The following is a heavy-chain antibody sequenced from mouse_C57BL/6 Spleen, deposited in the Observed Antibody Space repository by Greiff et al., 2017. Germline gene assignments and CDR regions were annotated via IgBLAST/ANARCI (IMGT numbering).Heavy chain of an antibody. CDR3: ARPDDYDAAY. CDR1: GYAFTNYL. Sequence: VQLQQPGAELVRPGTSVKLSCKASGYAFTNYLIEWVKQRPGQGLEWIGVINPGSGGTNYNEKFKGKATLTADKSSSTAYMQLSSLTSEDSAVYFCARPDDYDAAYWGREALVTISA. V-gene: IGHV1-54*01. CDR2: INPGSGGT. D-gene: IGHD2-4*01. J-gene: IGHJ3*01.